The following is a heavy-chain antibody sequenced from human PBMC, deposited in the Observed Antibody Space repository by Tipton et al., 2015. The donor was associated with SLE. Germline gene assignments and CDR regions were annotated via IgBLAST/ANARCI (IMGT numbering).Heavy chain of an antibody. V-gene: IGHV4-59*12. CDR2: IYYSGST. J-gene: IGHJ3*02. D-gene: IGHD1-14*01. CDR1: GGSISSYY. CDR3: ARGGVLTGDAFDI. Sequence: LRLSCTVSGGSISSYYWSWIRQPPGKGLEWIGYIYYSGSTNYNPSLKSRVTISVDTSKNQFSLKLSYVTAADTAVYYCARGGVLTGDAFDIWGQGTMVTVSS.